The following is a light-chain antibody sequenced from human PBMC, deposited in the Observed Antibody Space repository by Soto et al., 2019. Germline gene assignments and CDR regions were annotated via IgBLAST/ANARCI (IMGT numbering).Light chain of an antibody. CDR3: AAWDDRLYV. CDR1: SSNIGSHT. CDR2: SNT. Sequence: QSVRTQPPSASWAPGHTVTISCSGSSSNIGSHTVNWYQHLPGTAPKLLIYSNTQRPLGVPVRFSGSKSGTSASLAISGLQSEDEAQYYCAAWDDRLYVFGTGTKVTVL. V-gene: IGLV1-44*01. J-gene: IGLJ1*01.